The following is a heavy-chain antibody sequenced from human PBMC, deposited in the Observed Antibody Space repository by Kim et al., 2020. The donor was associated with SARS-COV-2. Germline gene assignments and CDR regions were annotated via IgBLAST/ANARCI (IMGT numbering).Heavy chain of an antibody. CDR1: GGSFSGYY. J-gene: IGHJ3*02. CDR2: INHSGST. CDR3: ARGGRERDYDFWSGYYIGKRRGAFDI. V-gene: IGHV4-34*01. D-gene: IGHD3-3*01. Sequence: SETLSLTCAVYGGSFSGYYWSWIRQPPGKGLEWIGEINHSGSTNYNPSLKSRVTISVDTSKNQFSLKLSSVTAADTAVYYCARGGRERDYDFWSGYYIGKRRGAFDIWGQGTMVTVSS.